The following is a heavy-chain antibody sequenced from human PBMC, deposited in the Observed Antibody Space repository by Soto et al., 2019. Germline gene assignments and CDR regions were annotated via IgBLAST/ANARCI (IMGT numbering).Heavy chain of an antibody. D-gene: IGHD3-22*01. Sequence: QVQLVQSGAEVKKPGSSVKVSCKASGVTFSSYAISWVLQAPGHGLEWMGRIIPIFGTANYAQKFQGRVTITADESTSPASMEVSSLRSEDTAVYYCARDRSRDDSSGYPAGNWFDPWGQGNLVIVAS. J-gene: IGHJ5*02. V-gene: IGHV1-69*18. CDR1: GVTFSSYA. CDR2: IIPIFGTA. CDR3: ARDRSRDDSSGYPAGNWFDP.